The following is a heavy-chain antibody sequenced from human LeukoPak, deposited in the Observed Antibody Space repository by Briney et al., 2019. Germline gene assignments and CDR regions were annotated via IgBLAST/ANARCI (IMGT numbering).Heavy chain of an antibody. D-gene: IGHD3-22*01. CDR1: GYTFTSYG. Sequence: ASVKVSCKASGYTFTSYGISWVRQAPGQGLEWMGGISTYNGNTNYAQKLQGRVTMTTDTSTSTAYMELRSLRSDDTAVYYCARETYYYDSSDYWGDAFDIWGQGTMVTVSS. CDR2: ISTYNGNT. CDR3: ARETYYYDSSDYWGDAFDI. V-gene: IGHV1-18*01. J-gene: IGHJ3*02.